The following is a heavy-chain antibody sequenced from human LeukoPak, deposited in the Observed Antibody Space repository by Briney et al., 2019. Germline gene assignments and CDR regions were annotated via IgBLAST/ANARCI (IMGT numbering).Heavy chain of an antibody. V-gene: IGHV1-18*01. J-gene: IGHJ4*02. Sequence: ASVKVSCKASGYTFTSYGISWVRQAPGQGLEWMGWISAYNGNTNYAQKLQGRVTMTTDTSTSTAYMELRSLRSDDTAVYYCARVTWDFWSGYYGIFDYWGQGTLVTVSS. CDR1: GYTFTSYG. CDR2: ISAYNGNT. CDR3: ARVTWDFWSGYYGIFDY. D-gene: IGHD3-3*01.